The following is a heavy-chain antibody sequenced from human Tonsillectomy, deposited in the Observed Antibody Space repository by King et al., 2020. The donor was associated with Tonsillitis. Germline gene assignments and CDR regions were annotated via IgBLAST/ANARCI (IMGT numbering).Heavy chain of an antibody. CDR3: ARDLHYDILTGELDY. CDR2: ISSMSTYT. J-gene: IGHJ4*02. V-gene: IGHV3-11*05. Sequence: QLVQSGGGLVKPGGSLRLSCAASGFTFSDYYMSWIRQAPGNGLEWVSYISSMSTYTNYGYSVKGRFTISRDNAKNSLYLQMNSLRAEDTAVYYCARDLHYDILTGELDYWGQGTLVTVSS. CDR1: GFTFSDYY. D-gene: IGHD3-9*01.